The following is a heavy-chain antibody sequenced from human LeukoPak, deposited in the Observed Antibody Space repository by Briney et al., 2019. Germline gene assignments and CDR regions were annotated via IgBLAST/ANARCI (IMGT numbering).Heavy chain of an antibody. V-gene: IGHV4-39*01. Sequence: SETLSLTCTVSGVSLRSSNSCWGWIRQPPGKGLEWLCSIYYSGNTYYNASLKSQVPISIDTSKNQLSLRLTSVTAADTAVYYCARQTGSGLFILPGGQGTLVTVSS. D-gene: IGHD3/OR15-3a*01. J-gene: IGHJ4*02. CDR2: IYYSGNT. CDR1: GVSLRSSNSC. CDR3: ARQTGSGLFILP.